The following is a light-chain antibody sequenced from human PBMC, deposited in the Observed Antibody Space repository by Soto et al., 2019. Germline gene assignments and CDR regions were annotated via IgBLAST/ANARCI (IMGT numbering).Light chain of an antibody. CDR2: EVS. V-gene: IGLV2-14*01. CDR1: SSDVGGYNH. Sequence: QYALTQPASVSGSPGQSITISCTGTSSDVGGYNHVSWYQQYPGKAPKLMIYEVSNRPSGVSNRFSGSKSGNTASLTISGLQAEDEADYYCSAYTTSGTLVFGGRTKLTVL. CDR3: SAYTTSGTLV. J-gene: IGLJ2*01.